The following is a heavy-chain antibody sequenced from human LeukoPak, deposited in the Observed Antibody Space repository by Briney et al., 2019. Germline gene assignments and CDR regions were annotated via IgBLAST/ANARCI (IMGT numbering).Heavy chain of an antibody. D-gene: IGHD4-11*01. CDR2: INPNSGST. Sequence: ASVKVSCKGSGYTFTGYYMHWVRQAPAQGLEWVGWINPNSGSTNYAQKFQGRVTMTRDTSISTAYMELRRLRSDDTDVYDCARDYSNDAWFDPWGQGALVTVSS. V-gene: IGHV1-2*02. CDR3: ARDYSNDAWFDP. CDR1: GYTFTGYY. J-gene: IGHJ5*02.